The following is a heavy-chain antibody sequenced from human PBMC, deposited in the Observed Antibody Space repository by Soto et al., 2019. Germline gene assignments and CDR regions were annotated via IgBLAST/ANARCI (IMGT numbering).Heavy chain of an antibody. CDR1: GFPCHSYS. D-gene: IGHD6-19*01. V-gene: IGHV3-48*02. CDR2: IAGGGHTI. Sequence: GGSLRLSCSASGFPCHSYSMNWFRQAPGRGLEWVSYIAGGGHTIYYADSVKGRFTISRDDAKSSLFLQMNSLRDDDTAIYYCARDPISGSFDYWGQGTLVTVSS. J-gene: IGHJ4*02. CDR3: ARDPISGSFDY.